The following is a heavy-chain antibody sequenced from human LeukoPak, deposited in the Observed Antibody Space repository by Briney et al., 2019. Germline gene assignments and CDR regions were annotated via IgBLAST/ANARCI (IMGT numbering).Heavy chain of an antibody. Sequence: KHGESLKISCKGSGYSFNTYWIAWVRQTPGKGLEWMGIIYPGDSDTEYSPSFEGQVTISADKSVSTAYLQWSSLEASDTAMYYCARRGSPPVDFDYWGQGTLVTVSS. J-gene: IGHJ4*02. CDR1: GYSFNTYW. V-gene: IGHV5-51*01. CDR2: IYPGDSDT. CDR3: ARRGSPPVDFDY.